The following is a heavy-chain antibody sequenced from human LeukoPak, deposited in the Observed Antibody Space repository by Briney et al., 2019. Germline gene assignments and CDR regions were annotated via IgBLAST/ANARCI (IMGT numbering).Heavy chain of an antibody. D-gene: IGHD3-16*01. CDR2: IIPILDIT. Sequence: ASVKVSCKASGGTFYSYALTWVRQAPGQALEWMGRIIPILDITIYAQKFQGRVTITADKSTSTAYIELSSLSSEDTAVYYCARDQGLIDPPPYGMYVWGQGTTVTVSS. CDR3: ARDQGLIDPPPYGMYV. J-gene: IGHJ6*02. V-gene: IGHV1-69*04. CDR1: GGTFYSYA.